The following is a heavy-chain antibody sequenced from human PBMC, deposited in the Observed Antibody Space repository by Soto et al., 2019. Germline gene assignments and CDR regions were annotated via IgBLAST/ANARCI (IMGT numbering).Heavy chain of an antibody. CDR2: INVGNGNT. CDR3: ARGAGYCGGDCGNDYYDAMDV. CDR1: GYIFTDYA. D-gene: IGHD2-21*02. J-gene: IGHJ6*02. V-gene: IGHV1-3*01. Sequence: ASVKVSCKASGYIFTDYAMHWVRQAPGQRLEWMGWINVGNGNTKYSQNFQARVTITRDTSASTAYMDLSSLRSEDTAVYYCARGAGYCGGDCGNDYYDAMDVWGQGTTVTVSS.